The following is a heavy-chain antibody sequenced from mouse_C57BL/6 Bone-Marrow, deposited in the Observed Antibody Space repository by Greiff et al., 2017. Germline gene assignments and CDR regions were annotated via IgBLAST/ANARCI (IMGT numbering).Heavy chain of an antibody. J-gene: IGHJ4*01. CDR1: GYTFTSYW. Sequence: QVQLQQPGAELVKPGASVKLSCKASGYTFTSYWMHWVKQRPGQGLEWIGMIHPNSGSTNYNEKFKSKATLTVKKSSSTAYMQLSSLTSEDAAVYDCERWLLFYYAMDYWGQGTSVTVSA. CDR2: IHPNSGST. D-gene: IGHD2-3*01. V-gene: IGHV1-64*01. CDR3: ERWLLFYYAMDY.